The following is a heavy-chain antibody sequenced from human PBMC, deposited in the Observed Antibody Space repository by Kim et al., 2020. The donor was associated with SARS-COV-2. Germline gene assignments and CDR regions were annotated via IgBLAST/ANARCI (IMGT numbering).Heavy chain of an antibody. V-gene: IGHV4-59*01. CDR1: GGSISSYY. Sequence: SETLSLTCTVSGGSISSYYWSWIRQPPGKGLEWIGYIYYSGSTTYNPSLKSRVTISVDTSKNQFSLKLSSVTAADTAVYYCAREQLAVAGSYYYYGMDV. CDR3: AREQLAVAGSYYYYGMDV. CDR2: IYYSGST. J-gene: IGHJ6*01. D-gene: IGHD6-19*01.